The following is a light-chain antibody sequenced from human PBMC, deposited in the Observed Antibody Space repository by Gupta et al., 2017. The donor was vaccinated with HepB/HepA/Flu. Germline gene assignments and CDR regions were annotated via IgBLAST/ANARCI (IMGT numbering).Light chain of an antibody. CDR2: AAS. CDR3: QQSYFTPHT. Sequence: DIQMTQSPSSLSASVGDRINITCRASQSIDDFLHWYQQRPGKAPNLLLYAASTLQSGVPSGFSGSGAATDFTLTIDSRQPADVATYYCQQSYFTPHTFGHGTKVDVK. J-gene: IGKJ3*01. CDR1: QSIDDF. V-gene: IGKV1-39*01.